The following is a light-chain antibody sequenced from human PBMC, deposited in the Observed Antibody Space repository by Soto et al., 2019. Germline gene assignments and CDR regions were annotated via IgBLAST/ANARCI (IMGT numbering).Light chain of an antibody. V-gene: IGLV2-14*01. CDR2: EVT. CDR3: SSFTSSITLFV. Sequence: QSALTQPASVSGSPGQSITISCTGTSSDVGGYNYVSWYQHHPGKDPKLMIYEVTNRPSGVSNRFSGSKSGNTASLTISGLQAEDEADYYCSSFTSSITLFVLGTGTKVTVL. CDR1: SSDVGGYNY. J-gene: IGLJ1*01.